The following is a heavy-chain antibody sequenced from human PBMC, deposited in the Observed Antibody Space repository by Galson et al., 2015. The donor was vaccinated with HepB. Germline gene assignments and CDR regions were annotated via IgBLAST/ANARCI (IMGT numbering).Heavy chain of an antibody. Sequence: SVKVSCKASGYTFTGYYMHWVRQAPGQGLEWMGWINPNSGGTNYAQKFQGWVTMTRDTSISTAYMELSRLRSDDTAVYYCARDGRKGRATSRHYYGMDVWGQGTTVTVSS. D-gene: IGHD1-26*01. CDR3: ARDGRKGRATSRHYYGMDV. J-gene: IGHJ6*02. V-gene: IGHV1-2*04. CDR1: GYTFTGYY. CDR2: INPNSGGT.